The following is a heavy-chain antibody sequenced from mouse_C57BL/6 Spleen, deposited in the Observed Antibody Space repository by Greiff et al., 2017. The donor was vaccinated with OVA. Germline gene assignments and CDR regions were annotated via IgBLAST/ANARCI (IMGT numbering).Heavy chain of an antibody. CDR3: ARHMDYGSSSWFAY. CDR1: GFTFSSYG. Sequence: DVKLQESGGDLVKPGGSLKLSCAASGFTFSSYGMSWVRQTPDKRLEWVATISSGGSYTYYPDSVKGRFTISRDNAKNTLYLQMSSLKSEDTAMYYCARHMDYGSSSWFAYWGQGTLVTVSA. J-gene: IGHJ3*01. D-gene: IGHD1-1*01. CDR2: ISSGGSYT. V-gene: IGHV5-6*02.